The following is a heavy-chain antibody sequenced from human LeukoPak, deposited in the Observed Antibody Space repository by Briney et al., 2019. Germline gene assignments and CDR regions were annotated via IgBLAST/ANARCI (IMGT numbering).Heavy chain of an antibody. Sequence: GGSLRLSCAASGFTFSSYALSWVRQAPGKGLEWVSAISGSGGSTYYADSVKGRFTISRDNSKNTLYLQMNSLRAEDTAVYYCAKLPYSSGWYYFDYWGQGTLVTVSS. CDR2: ISGSGGST. CDR3: AKLPYSSGWYYFDY. CDR1: GFTFSSYA. V-gene: IGHV3-23*01. J-gene: IGHJ4*02. D-gene: IGHD6-19*01.